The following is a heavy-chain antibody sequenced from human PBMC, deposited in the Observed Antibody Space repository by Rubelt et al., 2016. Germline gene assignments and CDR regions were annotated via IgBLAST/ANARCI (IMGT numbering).Heavy chain of an antibody. V-gene: IGHV3-66*02. CDR2: IYSGGST. CDR3: AREDIVMVVAATLAFDV. J-gene: IGHJ3*01. D-gene: IGHD2-15*01. Sequence: VESGGGLVQPGGSLRLSCAASGFTFSSYSMNWVRQAPGKGLEWVSLIYSGGSTYYADSVQGRFTISRDNSKNTLYLQMNSLRAEDTAVYYCAREDIVMVVAATLAFDVWGQGTMVSVSS. CDR1: GFTFSSYS.